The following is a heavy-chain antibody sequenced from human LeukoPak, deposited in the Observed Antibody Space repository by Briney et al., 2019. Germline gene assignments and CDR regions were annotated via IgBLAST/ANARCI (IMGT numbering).Heavy chain of an antibody. CDR2: ISSTGSPI. D-gene: IGHD2-15*01. Sequence: GGSLRLSCAASGFTFSRFGMNWVRQAPGKGLEWVSYISSTGSPIYYADSVKGRFTISRDNAKNSLYLQMNSLRDDDTAVYYCAQKGGTDYWGQGTLVTVSS. CDR1: GFTFSRFG. J-gene: IGHJ4*02. CDR3: AQKGGTDY. V-gene: IGHV3-48*02.